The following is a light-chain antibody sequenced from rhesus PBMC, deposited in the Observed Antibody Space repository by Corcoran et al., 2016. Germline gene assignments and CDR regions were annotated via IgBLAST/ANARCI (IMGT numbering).Light chain of an antibody. CDR1: SSDVVGYNY. V-gene: IGLV2S7*01. Sequence: QSAPTQPPSVFGSPGQSVIISCTGTSSDVVGYNYVSWYQQHPGKAPKLMFYDVSSRPSGVSDRFSGSKSGNTASLTITGLPAEDEADYYCCSYTSSSTYIFGTGTRLTVL. CDR2: DVS. CDR3: CSYTSSSTYI. J-gene: IGLJ1*01.